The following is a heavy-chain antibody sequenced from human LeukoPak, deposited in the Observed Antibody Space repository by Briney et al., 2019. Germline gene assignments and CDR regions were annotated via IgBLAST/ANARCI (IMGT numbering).Heavy chain of an antibody. CDR1: GYTFTSYG. V-gene: IGHV1-18*01. CDR3: ARGVVPAAIGPYYYYMDV. CDR2: ISAYNGNT. D-gene: IGHD2-2*01. Sequence: ASVQVSCKASGYTFTSYGISWVRQAPGQGLEWMGWISAYNGNTNYAQKLQGRVTMTTDTSTSTAYMELRSLRSDDTAVYYCARGVVPAAIGPYYYYMDVWGKGTTVTVSS. J-gene: IGHJ6*03.